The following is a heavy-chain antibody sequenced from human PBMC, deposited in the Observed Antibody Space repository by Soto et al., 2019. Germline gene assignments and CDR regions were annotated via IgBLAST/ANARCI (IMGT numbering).Heavy chain of an antibody. V-gene: IGHV4-59*12. CDR2: IYYSGST. CDR3: ARVERGTATTVVDAFDI. CDR1: GGSISNLY. J-gene: IGHJ3*02. Sequence: SETLSLICSVSGGSISNLYWSWVRKPPGKGLEWIGEIYYSGSTDSNPSLKSRVTISVDTSKNQFSLKMSSVTAADTALYYCARVERGTATTVVDAFDIWGPGTMVTVSS. D-gene: IGHD1-1*01.